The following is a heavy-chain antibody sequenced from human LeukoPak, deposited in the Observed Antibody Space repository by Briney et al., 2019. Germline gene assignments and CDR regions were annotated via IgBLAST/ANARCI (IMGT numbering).Heavy chain of an antibody. CDR1: GGSISSYY. Sequence: SETLSLTCTVSGGSISSYYWNWIRQPPGKGLEWIGYIYNSGSTKYNPSLKSRVTISVDTSKNQFSLKLSSVTAADTAAYHCARDRGCTNGVCYRDFDYWGQGTLVTVSS. D-gene: IGHD2-8*01. J-gene: IGHJ4*02. V-gene: IGHV4-59*01. CDR3: ARDRGCTNGVCYRDFDY. CDR2: IYNSGST.